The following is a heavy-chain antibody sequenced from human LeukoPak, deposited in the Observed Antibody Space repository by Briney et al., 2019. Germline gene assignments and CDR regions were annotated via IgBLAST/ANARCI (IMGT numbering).Heavy chain of an antibody. CDR3: ATSLRYFDYGMDV. J-gene: IGHJ6*02. CDR1: GFTFSSYG. V-gene: IGHV3-33*01. Sequence: PGRSLRLSCAASGFTFSSYGMHWVRQAPGKGLEWVAVIWYDGSNKYYADSMKGRFTISRDNSKNTLYLQMNSLRAEDTAVYYCATSLRYFDYGMDVWGQGTTVTVSS. D-gene: IGHD3-9*01. CDR2: IWYDGSNK.